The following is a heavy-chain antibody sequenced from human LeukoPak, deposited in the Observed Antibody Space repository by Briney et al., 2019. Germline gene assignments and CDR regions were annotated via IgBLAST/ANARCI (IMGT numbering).Heavy chain of an antibody. J-gene: IGHJ3*01. CDR1: GYAFSGYY. CDR3: ARDLPWDNNWYFDAFDV. D-gene: IGHD1-1*01. V-gene: IGHV1-2*02. CDR2: INPNSGGT. Sequence: ASVKVSCKASGYAFSGYYIHWLRQAPGQGLEWMGWINPNSGGTNYARKFQGGVTMTSDASITTAYMELSRLRSDDTAVYYCARDLPWDNNWYFDAFDVWGQGTMVTVSS.